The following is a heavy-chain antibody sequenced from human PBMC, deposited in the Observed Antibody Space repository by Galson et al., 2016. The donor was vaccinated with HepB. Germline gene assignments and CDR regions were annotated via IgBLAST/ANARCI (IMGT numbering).Heavy chain of an antibody. V-gene: IGHV3-64*01. CDR1: EFTFSNFP. CDR2: ISKNGRSI. CDR3: ARGGGFTAWGHDY. J-gene: IGHJ4*02. D-gene: IGHD3-16*01. Sequence: SLRLSCAASEFTFSNFPMHWVRQAPGKGLEYVSAISKNGRSIYYANSVKGRFTISRDNSKSTLFLQMGSLRAEDTAVYYCARGGGFTAWGHDYWGQGTLVTVSS.